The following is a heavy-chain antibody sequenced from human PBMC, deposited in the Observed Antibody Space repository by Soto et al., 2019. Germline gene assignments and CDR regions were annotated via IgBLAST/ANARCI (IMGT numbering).Heavy chain of an antibody. Sequence: GGSLRLSCAASTFTFKNAWMNWVRQAPGKGLEWVGRGKSKSDGETTDDIAPVKGRFTISRDDSKNTLYLQMNSLKTEDTAVSYCTPGHYYYDASGYYQYFQHWGKGTLVTVSS. D-gene: IGHD3-22*01. J-gene: IGHJ1*01. CDR2: GKSKSDGETT. CDR1: TFTFKNAW. V-gene: IGHV3-15*01. CDR3: TPGHYYYDASGYYQYFQH.